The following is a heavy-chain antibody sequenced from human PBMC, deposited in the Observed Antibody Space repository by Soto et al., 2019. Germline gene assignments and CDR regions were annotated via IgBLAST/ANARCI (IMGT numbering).Heavy chain of an antibody. D-gene: IGHD5-12*01. J-gene: IGHJ4*02. V-gene: IGHV4-59*01. Sequence: SETLSLTCTVFGGSISSYYWSWIRQPPGKGLEWIGYMYYSGSTNYNPSLKSRVTISADTSKNQFSLKLTSVLAADTAVYYCARARDGYRPYYFDYWGQGTLVTVSS. CDR3: ARARDGYRPYYFDY. CDR1: GGSISSYY. CDR2: MYYSGST.